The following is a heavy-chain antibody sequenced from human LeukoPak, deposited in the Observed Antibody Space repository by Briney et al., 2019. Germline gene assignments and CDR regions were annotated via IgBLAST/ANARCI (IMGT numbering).Heavy chain of an antibody. D-gene: IGHD4-23*01. CDR2: IYYSGST. CDR1: GGSISSYY. V-gene: IGHV4-59*08. Sequence: SETLSLTCTVSGGSISSYYWSWIRQPPGKGLEWIGYIYYSGSTNYNPSLKSRVTISVDTSKNQFSLKLSSVTAADTAVYYCARHMTTVVNYGMDVWGQGTLVTVSS. J-gene: IGHJ6*02. CDR3: ARHMTTVVNYGMDV.